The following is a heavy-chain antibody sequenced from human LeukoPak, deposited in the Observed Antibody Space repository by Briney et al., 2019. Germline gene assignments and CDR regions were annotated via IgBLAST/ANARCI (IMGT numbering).Heavy chain of an antibody. D-gene: IGHD1-26*01. CDR1: GFSLSTSGMC. CDR3: ARILASVGAIDC. CDR2: IDWDDDK. V-gene: IGHV2-70*20. J-gene: IGHJ4*02. Sequence: SGPALVKPTQTLTLTCTFSGFSLSTSGMCVSWVRQPPGKALEWLALIDWDDDKYCSTSLKTRLTISKDTSKNQVVLTMTNMDPVDTATYYCARILASVGAIDCWGQGTLVTVSS.